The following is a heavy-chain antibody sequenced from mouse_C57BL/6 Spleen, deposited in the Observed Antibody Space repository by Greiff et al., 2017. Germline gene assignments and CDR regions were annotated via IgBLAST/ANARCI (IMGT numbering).Heavy chain of an antibody. V-gene: IGHV1-26*01. J-gene: IGHJ1*03. D-gene: IGHD2-12*01. Sequence: VQLQQSGPELVKPGASVKISCKASGYTFTDYYMNWVKQSHGKSLEWIGDINPNNGGTGYNQKFKGKATLTVDKSSSTAYMELRSLTSEDSAVCYSARVYGSYSTVWGTGTTVTVSS. CDR3: ARVYGSYSTV. CDR2: INPNNGGT. CDR1: GYTFTDYY.